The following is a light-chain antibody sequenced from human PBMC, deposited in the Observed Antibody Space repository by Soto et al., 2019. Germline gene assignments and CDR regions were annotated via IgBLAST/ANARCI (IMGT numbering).Light chain of an antibody. Sequence: QSVLTQPPSVSGAPGQGVTISCTGSSSNIGAGYDVHWYQQLPGTAPKLLIYGNSNRPSGVPDRFSGSKSGTSASLAITGLQAEDEADYYCQSYDSSLSDWVFGGGTQLTVL. CDR3: QSYDSSLSDWV. CDR2: GNS. V-gene: IGLV1-40*01. J-gene: IGLJ3*02. CDR1: SSNIGAGYD.